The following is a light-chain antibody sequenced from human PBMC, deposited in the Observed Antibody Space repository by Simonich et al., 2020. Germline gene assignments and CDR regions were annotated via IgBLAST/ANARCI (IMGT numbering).Light chain of an antibody. Sequence: DIVMTQSPDSLAVSLGERATINCKSSQSVLYSSHNKNYLAWYQQKPGQPPKLLIYWASPRHSGVPDRFSGSGSGTDFTLTISSLQAEDVAVYYCQQYYSTPYTFGQGTKLEIK. CDR3: QQYYSTPYT. V-gene: IGKV4-1*01. J-gene: IGKJ2*01. CDR2: WAS. CDR1: QSVLYSSHNKNY.